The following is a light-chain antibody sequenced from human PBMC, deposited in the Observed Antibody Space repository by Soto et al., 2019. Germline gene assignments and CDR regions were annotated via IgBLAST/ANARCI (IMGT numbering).Light chain of an antibody. V-gene: IGKV3-20*01. Sequence: EIVLTQSPGTLSLSPGERATLSCRASQSVTSNYLAWYQQKPGQAPRLLIFGASIRATGIPDRFSGSGSGTDFTLTISRLEPEDFAVYHCQQYGISPTTFGQGTKVDIK. CDR1: QSVTSNY. CDR3: QQYGISPTT. J-gene: IGKJ1*01. CDR2: GAS.